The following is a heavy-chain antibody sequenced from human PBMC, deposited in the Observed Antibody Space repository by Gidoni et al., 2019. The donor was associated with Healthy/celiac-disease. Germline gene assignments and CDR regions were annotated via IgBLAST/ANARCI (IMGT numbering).Heavy chain of an antibody. D-gene: IGHD1-26*01. CDR3: ALSYAPFDI. J-gene: IGHJ3*02. V-gene: IGHV4-38-2*02. CDR1: GYSISSGYY. Sequence: QVQLQESGPGLVKPSETLSLTCTVSGYSISSGYYWGWIRQPPGKGLEWIGSIYHSGSTYYNPSLKSRVTISVDTSKNQFSLKLSSVTAADTAVYYCALSYAPFDIWGQGTMVTVSS. CDR2: IYHSGST.